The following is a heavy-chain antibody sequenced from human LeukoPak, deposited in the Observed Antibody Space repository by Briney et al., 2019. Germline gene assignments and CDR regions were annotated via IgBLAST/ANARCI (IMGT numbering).Heavy chain of an antibody. D-gene: IGHD6-19*01. CDR3: AKEETAVAGTFPLDY. V-gene: IGHV3-30*18. CDR1: GFRFSSYG. J-gene: IGHJ4*02. CDR2: IAYDGSNK. Sequence: GGSLRLSCAASGFRFSSYGMHWVRQAPGKGLEWMALIAYDGSNKYYGDSVKGRFTISRDNSKNTLYLQMSSLRVEDTAVYHCAKEETAVAGTFPLDYWGQGTLVTVSS.